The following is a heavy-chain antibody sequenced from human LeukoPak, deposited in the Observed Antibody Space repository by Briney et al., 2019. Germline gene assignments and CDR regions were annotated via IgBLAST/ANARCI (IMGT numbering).Heavy chain of an antibody. CDR3: ARDVWSDSLVLDY. J-gene: IGHJ4*02. CDR2: TYYRSKWYN. V-gene: IGHV6-1*01. Sequence: SQTLSLTSAISGDSVSTNRAGWKWIRQSPSGGLEWLGRTYYRSKWYNDYALSVKGRITINPDTSKNQFSLQLNSVTPEDTAVYYCARDVWSDSLVLDYWGQGTLVTVSS. CDR1: GDSVSTNRAG. D-gene: IGHD3/OR15-3a*01.